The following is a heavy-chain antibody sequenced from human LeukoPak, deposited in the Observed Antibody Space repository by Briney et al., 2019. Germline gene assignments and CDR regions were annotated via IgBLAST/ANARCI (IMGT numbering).Heavy chain of an antibody. D-gene: IGHD2-21*01. Sequence: GGSLRLSCAASGFTVSSNYMSWARQSPGKGLEWVSVIYSGGSTYNADSVNGRFTVSRDNSRNTLFLQMNNLRAEDTALYFCASAREYCGSAECYEYFQHWGQGTLVIVSS. CDR2: IYSGGST. CDR1: GFTVSSNY. J-gene: IGHJ1*01. V-gene: IGHV3-53*01. CDR3: ASAREYCGSAECYEYFQH.